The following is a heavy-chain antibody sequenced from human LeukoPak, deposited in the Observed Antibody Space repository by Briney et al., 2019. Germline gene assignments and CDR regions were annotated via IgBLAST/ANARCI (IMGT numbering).Heavy chain of an antibody. Sequence: ASVKVSCKASGYTFTGYYMHWVRQAPGQGLEWMGWINPNSGGTNYAQKFQGRVTMTRDTSISTAYMELSRPRSDDTAVYYCARERRYDFWSGSHYWGQGTLVTVSS. CDR3: ARERRYDFWSGSHY. CDR1: GYTFTGYY. V-gene: IGHV1-2*02. CDR2: INPNSGGT. D-gene: IGHD3-3*01. J-gene: IGHJ4*02.